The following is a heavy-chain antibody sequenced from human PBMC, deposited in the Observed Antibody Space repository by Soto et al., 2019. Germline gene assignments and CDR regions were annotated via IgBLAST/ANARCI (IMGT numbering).Heavy chain of an antibody. Sequence: QVQLVQSGTEVKKPGASVKVSCKASGYTFTSYGISWVRQAPGQGLEWMGWIRAYNGNTNYTQKLQGRATMTTDTSTSTAYMELRSRRSDDTAVDDCARDAPPEDYWGKGTLGTVAS. CDR3: ARDAPPEDY. J-gene: IGHJ4*02. V-gene: IGHV1-18*01. CDR1: GYTFTSYG. CDR2: IRAYNGNT.